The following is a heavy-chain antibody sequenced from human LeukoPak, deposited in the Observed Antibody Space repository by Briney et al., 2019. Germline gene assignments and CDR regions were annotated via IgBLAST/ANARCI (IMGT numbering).Heavy chain of an antibody. D-gene: IGHD4-17*01. CDR2: ISAYNGNT. Sequence: GASVKVSCKASGYTFTSYGISWVRQAPGQGLEWMGWISAYNGNTNYAQKLQGRVTMTTDTSTSTAYMELRSLRSDDTAVYYCARVPSHDYGDYVWPPAPNEYFQHWGQGTLVTVSS. CDR3: ARVPSHDYGDYVWPPAPNEYFQH. J-gene: IGHJ1*01. CDR1: GYTFTSYG. V-gene: IGHV1-18*01.